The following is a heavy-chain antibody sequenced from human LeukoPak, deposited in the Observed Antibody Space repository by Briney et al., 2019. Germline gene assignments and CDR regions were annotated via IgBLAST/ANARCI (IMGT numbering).Heavy chain of an antibody. V-gene: IGHV3-33*01. Sequence: GGSLRLSCAASGFTFSSYGMRWVRQAPGKGLEWVAVIWYDGSNKYYADSVKGRFTISRDNSKNTLYLQMNSLRAEDTAVYYCARETRGYSGYGGYFDYWGQGTLVTVSS. CDR2: IWYDGSNK. CDR1: GFTFSSYG. D-gene: IGHD5-12*01. CDR3: ARETRGYSGYGGYFDY. J-gene: IGHJ4*02.